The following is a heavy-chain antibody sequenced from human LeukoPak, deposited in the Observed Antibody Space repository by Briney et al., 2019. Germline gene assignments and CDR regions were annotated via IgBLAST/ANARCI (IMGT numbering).Heavy chain of an antibody. V-gene: IGHV6-1*01. J-gene: IGHJ4*02. CDR3: ARGEAYSFDH. Sequence: SQTLSLTCAISGDSVSSSIAAWNWIRQSPSRGLEWLGRTYYRSNWYNDYAASVKSRITINPATSRNQFSLQLNSVTPEDTAVYYCARGEAYSFDHWGQGALVTVSS. D-gene: IGHD2-15*01. CDR1: GDSVSSSIAA. CDR2: TYYRSNWYN.